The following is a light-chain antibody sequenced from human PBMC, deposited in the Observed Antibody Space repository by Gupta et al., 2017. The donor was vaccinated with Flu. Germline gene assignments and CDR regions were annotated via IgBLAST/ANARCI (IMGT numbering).Light chain of an antibody. V-gene: IGLV1-40*01. CDR3: QSYDSGLSGSWV. CDR2: GNN. J-gene: IGLJ3*02. Sequence: QSVLTQPPSVSGAPGQRVTISCTGRSSNLGAGYDVHWYQRLPGTAPKLLIYGNNNRPSGVPDRFSGSKSGTSASLAITGLQAEDEADYYCQSYDSGLSGSWVFGGGTKLTVL. CDR1: SSNLGAGYD.